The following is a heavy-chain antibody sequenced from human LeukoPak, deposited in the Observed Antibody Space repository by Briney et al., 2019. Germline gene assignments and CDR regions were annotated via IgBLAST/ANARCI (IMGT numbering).Heavy chain of an antibody. CDR1: GDSFSFSH. CDR3: SRGYFEPFDY. J-gene: IGHJ4*02. D-gene: IGHD2/OR15-2a*01. CDR2: LSYTGKA. V-gene: IGHV4-59*01. Sequence: PSETLSLTCNVSGDSFSFSHWNWIRQFPGKGLEWIACLSYTGKADYNPSLTSRVTMSFGTSNNQFSLKLKSVTAADTAIYYCSRGYFEPFDYWGQGILVTVSP.